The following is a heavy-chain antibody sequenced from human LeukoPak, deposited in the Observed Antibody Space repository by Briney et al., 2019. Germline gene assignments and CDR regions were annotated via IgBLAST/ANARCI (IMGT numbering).Heavy chain of an antibody. CDR3: ARDIPHTHWINWFDP. Sequence: SGGSLRLSCAASGFTFSSYSMNWVRQAPGKGLEWVSYISSSSSTIYYADSVKGRFTISRDNAKNSLYLQMNSLRAEDTAVYYCARDIPHTHWINWFDPWGQGTLVTVSS. CDR1: GFTFSSYS. CDR2: ISSSSSTI. D-gene: IGHD1-1*01. J-gene: IGHJ5*02. V-gene: IGHV3-48*01.